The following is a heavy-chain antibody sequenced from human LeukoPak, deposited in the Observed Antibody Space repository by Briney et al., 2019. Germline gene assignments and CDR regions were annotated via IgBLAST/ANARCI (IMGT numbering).Heavy chain of an antibody. CDR3: ARGTRTYYDFWSGYPYFDY. Sequence: SETLSLTCAVYGGSFSGYYWSWIRQPPGKGLKWIGEINHSGSTNYNPSLKSRVTISVDTSKNQFSLKLSSVTAADTAVYYCARGTRTYYDFWSGYPYFDYWGQGTLVTVSS. CDR1: GGSFSGYY. V-gene: IGHV4-34*01. CDR2: INHSGST. J-gene: IGHJ4*02. D-gene: IGHD3-3*01.